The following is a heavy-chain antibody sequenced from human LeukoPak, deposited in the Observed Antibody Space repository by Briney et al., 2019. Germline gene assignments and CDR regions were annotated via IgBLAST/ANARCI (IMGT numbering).Heavy chain of an antibody. CDR3: AREVHCGGDCYSGWFDP. V-gene: IGHV4-31*03. CDR2: IYYSGST. CDR1: GGSIRNGGYY. D-gene: IGHD2-21*02. Sequence: PSETLSLTCTVSGGSIRNGGYYWSWIRQHPGKGPEWIGYIYYSGSTFYNPSLKSRLTISVDTSKNQFSLNLSSVTAADTAVYYCAREVHCGGDCYSGWFDPWGLGTLVTVSS. J-gene: IGHJ5*02.